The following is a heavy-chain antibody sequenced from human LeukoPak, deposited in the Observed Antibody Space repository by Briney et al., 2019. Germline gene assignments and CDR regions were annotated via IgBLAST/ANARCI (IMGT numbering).Heavy chain of an antibody. CDR1: GGSISSYY. Sequence: SETLSLTCTVSGGSISSYYWSWIRQPAGKGLEWIGRIYTSGSTNYNPSLKSRVTMSVDTSKNQFSLKLSSVTAADTAVYYCARGKAAAGKYNWFDPWGQGTLATVSS. CDR3: ARGKAAAGKYNWFDP. J-gene: IGHJ5*02. CDR2: IYTSGST. V-gene: IGHV4-4*07. D-gene: IGHD6-13*01.